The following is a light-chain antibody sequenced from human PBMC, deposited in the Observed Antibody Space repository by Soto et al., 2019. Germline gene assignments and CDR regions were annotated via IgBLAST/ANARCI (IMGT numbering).Light chain of an antibody. CDR3: SSYTSSSTYV. V-gene: IGLV2-14*01. Sequence: QCVLTQPASVSESPGQSITISCTATSRDVGGYNYVSWYQQHPGEVPRLVIYGVSNRPSGVSSRFSGSKSGNTASLTISGLLAEDEADYYCSSYTSSSTYVFGTGTKVTVL. CDR1: SRDVGGYNY. J-gene: IGLJ1*01. CDR2: GVS.